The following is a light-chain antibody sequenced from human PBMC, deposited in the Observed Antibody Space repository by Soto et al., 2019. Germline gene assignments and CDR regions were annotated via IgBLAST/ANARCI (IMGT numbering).Light chain of an antibody. J-gene: IGKJ1*01. CDR3: QQYGSSSWT. CDR2: GAS. V-gene: IGKV3-20*01. CDR1: QSVSSSY. Sequence: EIVLTQSPGTLSLSPGERATLSCRASQSVSSSYLAWYQQKPGQAPRLLIYGASSRATGIPDRFSGSGSGTDFTLTISRLEPEDFAVYYCQQYGSSSWTFGQGTKVAIK.